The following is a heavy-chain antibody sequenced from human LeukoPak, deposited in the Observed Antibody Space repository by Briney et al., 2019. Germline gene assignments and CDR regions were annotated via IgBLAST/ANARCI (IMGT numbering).Heavy chain of an antibody. Sequence: GGSLRLSCAASGFTFSSVWVSWIRQAPGKGLEWVGRIKSKAAGGTTDYAAPVKGRFTISRNDSKNTLYLQMNSLKTEDTAIYYCTTGPDPTFDYWGRGTLVTVSS. J-gene: IGHJ4*02. CDR1: GFTFSSVW. V-gene: IGHV3-15*01. CDR3: TTGPDPTFDY. CDR2: IKSKAAGGTT.